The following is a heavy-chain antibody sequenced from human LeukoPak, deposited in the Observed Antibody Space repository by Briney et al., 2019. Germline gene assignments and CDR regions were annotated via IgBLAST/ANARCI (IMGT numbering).Heavy chain of an antibody. CDR3: ARWREWKDAFDI. V-gene: IGHV1-2*06. Sequence: ASVKVSCKASGYTFTGYYMHWVRQAPGQGLEWMGRINPNSGGTNYAQKFQGRVTMTRDTSISTAYMELSRLRSDDTAVYYCARWREWKDAFDIWGQGTMVTVSS. D-gene: IGHD3-3*01. CDR1: GYTFTGYY. CDR2: INPNSGGT. J-gene: IGHJ3*02.